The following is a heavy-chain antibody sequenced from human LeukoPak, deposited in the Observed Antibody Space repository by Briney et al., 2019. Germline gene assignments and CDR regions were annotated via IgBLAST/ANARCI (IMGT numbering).Heavy chain of an antibody. Sequence: ASVKVSCKASGGTFSNYAIYWVRQAPGQGLEWLGGIIPIFGTAIYAQKFQGRVTITADESTSTAYMELSSLRSEDTAVYYCARDYGDSSFDYWGQGTLVTVSS. CDR3: ARDYGDSSFDY. D-gene: IGHD4-17*01. V-gene: IGHV1-69*01. CDR1: GGTFSNYA. J-gene: IGHJ4*02. CDR2: IIPIFGTA.